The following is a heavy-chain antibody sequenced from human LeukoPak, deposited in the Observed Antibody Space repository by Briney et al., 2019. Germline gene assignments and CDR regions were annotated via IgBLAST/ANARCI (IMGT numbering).Heavy chain of an antibody. V-gene: IGHV4-59*01. CDR3: ARAATVTIGVFDY. D-gene: IGHD4-11*01. CDR2: IYYSGST. Sequence: SETLSLTCTVSGGSISSYYWSWIRQPPRKGLEWIGYIYYSGSTNYNPSLKSRVTISVDTSKNQFSLKLSSVTAADTAVYYCARAATVTIGVFDYWGQGTLVTVSS. CDR1: GGSISSYY. J-gene: IGHJ4*02.